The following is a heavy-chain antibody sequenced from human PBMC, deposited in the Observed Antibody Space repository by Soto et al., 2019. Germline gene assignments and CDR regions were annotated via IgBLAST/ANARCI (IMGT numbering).Heavy chain of an antibody. CDR1: GGSISSSSYY. V-gene: IGHV4-39*01. CDR3: ARLHTFIYWFDP. Sequence: QLQLQESGPGLVKPSETLSLTCTVSGGSISSSSYYWGWIRQPPGKGLEWIGSIYYSGSTYYNPSLKSRVTISVDTSKNQFSLKLSSVTAADTAVYYCARLHTFIYWFDPWGQGTLVTVSS. J-gene: IGHJ5*02. CDR2: IYYSGST. D-gene: IGHD3-16*02.